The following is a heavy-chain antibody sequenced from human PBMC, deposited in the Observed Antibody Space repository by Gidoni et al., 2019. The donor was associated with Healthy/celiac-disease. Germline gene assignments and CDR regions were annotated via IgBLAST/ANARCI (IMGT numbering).Heavy chain of an antibody. V-gene: IGHV1-69*01. CDR2: IIPIFGTA. CDR3: ARVSIAVAGTAYYYYGMDV. J-gene: IGHJ6*02. Sequence: QVQLVQSGAEVKKPGSSVKVSCKASGGTFSSYAISWVRQAPGQGLEWMGGIIPIFGTANYAQKFQGRVTITADESTSTAYMELSSLRSEDTAVYYCARVSIAVAGTAYYYYGMDVWGQGTTVTVSS. D-gene: IGHD6-19*01. CDR1: GGTFSSYA.